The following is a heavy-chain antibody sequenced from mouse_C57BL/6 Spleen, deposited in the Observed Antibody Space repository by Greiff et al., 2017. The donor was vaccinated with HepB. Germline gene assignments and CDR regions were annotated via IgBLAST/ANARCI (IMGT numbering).Heavy chain of an antibody. CDR3: ARDSSGYGAY. V-gene: IGHV1-26*01. CDR1: GYTFTDYY. D-gene: IGHD3-2*02. J-gene: IGHJ3*01. CDR2: INPNNGGT. Sequence: VQLQQSGPELVKPGASVKISCKASGYTFTDYYMNWVKQSHGKSLEWIGDINPNNGGTSYNQKFKGKATLTVDKSSSTAYMELRSLTSEDSAVYYCARDSSGYGAYWGQGTLVTVSA.